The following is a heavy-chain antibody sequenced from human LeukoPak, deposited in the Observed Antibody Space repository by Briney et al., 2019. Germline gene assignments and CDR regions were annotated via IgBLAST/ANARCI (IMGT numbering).Heavy chain of an antibody. CDR1: GYTFTTYG. CDR2: ISAYNGNT. Sequence: GASVKVSCKASGYTFTTYGITWVRQAPGQGLEWMGWISAYNGNTNYAQKLQGRVTMTTDTSTSTAYMELRSLRSDDTAVYYCARGHWEGSGSYYHDQDFWGQGTLVTVSS. J-gene: IGHJ4*02. V-gene: IGHV1-18*01. CDR3: ARGHWEGSGSYYHDQDF. D-gene: IGHD3-10*01.